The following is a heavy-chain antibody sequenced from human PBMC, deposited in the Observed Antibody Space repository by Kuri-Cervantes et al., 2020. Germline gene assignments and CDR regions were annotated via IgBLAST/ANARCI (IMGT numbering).Heavy chain of an antibody. CDR1: GFTFSSYD. CDR2: IGTAGDT. Sequence: ETLSLTCAASGFTFSSYDMHWVCQATGRGLEWVSAIGTAGDTYYPGSVKGRFTISRDNAKNSLYLQMNSLRAEDTALYYCAKVNGSGSYLYWYFDLWGRGTLVTVSS. D-gene: IGHD3-10*01. V-gene: IGHV3-13*01. J-gene: IGHJ2*01. CDR3: AKVNGSGSYLYWYFDL.